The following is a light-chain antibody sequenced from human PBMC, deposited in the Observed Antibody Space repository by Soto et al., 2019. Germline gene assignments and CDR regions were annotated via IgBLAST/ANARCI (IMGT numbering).Light chain of an antibody. Sequence: QSALTQPASVSGSPGQSITISCTGTSSDVGGYNNVSWYQQHPGKAPKPMIYEVSNRPSGVSNRFSGSKAGNTASLTISGLQAEDEADYYCSSYTSSSTRVFGTGTKVTVL. CDR2: EVS. V-gene: IGLV2-14*01. J-gene: IGLJ1*01. CDR1: SSDVGGYNN. CDR3: SSYTSSSTRV.